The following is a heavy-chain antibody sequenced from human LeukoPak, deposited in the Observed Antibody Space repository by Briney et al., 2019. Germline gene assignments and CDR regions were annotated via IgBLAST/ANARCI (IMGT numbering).Heavy chain of an antibody. J-gene: IGHJ1*01. CDR3: ATGAEYFQH. CDR1: GFTFSSYG. V-gene: IGHV3-30*03. CDR2: ISYDGSNK. Sequence: QPGRSLRLSCAAPGFTFSSYGMHWVRQAPGKGLEWVAVISYDGSNKYYADSVKGRFTISRDNSKNTLYLQMNSLRAEDTAVYYCATGAEYFQHWGQGTLVTVSS.